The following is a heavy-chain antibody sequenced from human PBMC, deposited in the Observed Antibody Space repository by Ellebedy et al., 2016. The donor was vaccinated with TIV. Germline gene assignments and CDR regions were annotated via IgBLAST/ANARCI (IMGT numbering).Heavy chain of an antibody. V-gene: IGHV3-30*03. Sequence: GGSLRLXXAASGFTFSSYAMSWVRQAPGKGLEWVAIISHDGSHHYYADSVKGRFTISRDNSESTLYLQMSSLRSEDTAVYYCARGGSYYGSGSYQKALDYWGQGTLVTVSS. CDR1: GFTFSSYA. J-gene: IGHJ4*02. D-gene: IGHD3-10*01. CDR3: ARGGSYYGSGSYQKALDY. CDR2: ISHDGSHH.